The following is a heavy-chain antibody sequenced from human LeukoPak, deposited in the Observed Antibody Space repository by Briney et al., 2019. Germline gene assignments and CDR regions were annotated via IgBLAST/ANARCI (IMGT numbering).Heavy chain of an antibody. D-gene: IGHD3-9*01. CDR2: IVGSGSAT. J-gene: IGHJ4*02. CDR1: RFTFSNYV. Sequence: GGSLSLSCAASRFTFSNYVMTWGRRAPGKGLESFSAIVGSGSATYYAVSVEGRFTISSDNSKNTLYLQMSTLRAEDRAVYFCAERADNNGLTGYYVSDYSGQDALVTVSS. V-gene: IGHV3-23*01. CDR3: AERADNNGLTGYYVSDY.